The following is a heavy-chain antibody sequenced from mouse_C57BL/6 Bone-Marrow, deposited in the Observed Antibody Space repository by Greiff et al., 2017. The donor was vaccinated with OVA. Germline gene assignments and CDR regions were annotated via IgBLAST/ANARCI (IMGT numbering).Heavy chain of an antibody. CDR1: GYTFTDYY. V-gene: IGHV1-26*01. CDR3: ATAGLRRKGYFDY. Sequence: EVQLQQSGPELVKPGASVKISCKASGYTFTDYYMNWVKQSHGKSLEWIGDINPNNGGTSYNQKFKGKATLTVDKSSSTAYMELRSLTSEDSAVYYCATAGLRRKGYFDYWGQGTTLTVSS. D-gene: IGHD2-4*01. J-gene: IGHJ2*01. CDR2: INPNNGGT.